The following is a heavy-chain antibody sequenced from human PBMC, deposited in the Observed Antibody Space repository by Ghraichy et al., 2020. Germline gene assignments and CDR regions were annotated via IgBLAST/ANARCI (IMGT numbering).Heavy chain of an antibody. CDR3: ARGRELLIDDAFDI. CDR1: GFTFSSYW. CDR2: IKHDGSGK. J-gene: IGHJ3*02. V-gene: IGHV3-7*03. Sequence: GGSLRLSCAASGFTFSSYWMSWVRQAPGKGLEWVANIKHDGSGKYYVDSVKGRFTISRDNAKNSLYLQMNSLTAEDTAVYYCARGRELLIDDAFDIWGQGTMVTVSS. D-gene: IGHD1-26*01.